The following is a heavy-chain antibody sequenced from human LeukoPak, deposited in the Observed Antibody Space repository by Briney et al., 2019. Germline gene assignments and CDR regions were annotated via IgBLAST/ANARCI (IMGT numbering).Heavy chain of an antibody. Sequence: GGSLRLSCAASGFTFSSYAMSWVRQAPGKGLEWVSGIRERGDNTWYADSVKGRFTISRDNSRSTLYLQMNSLRAEHTAIYFCAKEVAAVGVPYLDYWGQGALVTVSS. V-gene: IGHV3-23*01. CDR1: GFTFSSYA. J-gene: IGHJ4*02. CDR2: IRERGDNT. D-gene: IGHD6-13*01. CDR3: AKEVAAVGVPYLDY.